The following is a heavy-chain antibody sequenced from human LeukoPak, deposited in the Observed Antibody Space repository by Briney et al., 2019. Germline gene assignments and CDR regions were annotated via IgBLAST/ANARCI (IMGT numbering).Heavy chain of an antibody. CDR3: ARVSKQWLASDY. V-gene: IGHV3-11*04. J-gene: IGHJ4*02. CDR1: GLTFSDYY. D-gene: IGHD6-19*01. CDR2: ISSSGSTI. Sequence: PGGSLRLSCAASGLTFSDYYMSWIRQAPGKGLEWVSYISSSGSTIYYADSVKGRFTISRDNAKNSLYLQMNSLRAEDTAVYYCARVSKQWLASDYWGQGTLVTVSS.